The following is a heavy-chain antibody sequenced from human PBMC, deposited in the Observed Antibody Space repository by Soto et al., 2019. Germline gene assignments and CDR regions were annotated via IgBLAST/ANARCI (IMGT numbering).Heavy chain of an antibody. CDR2: IYYSGST. CDR3: ARSVFP. V-gene: IGHV4-31*03. Sequence: SETLSLTCTVSSAPVSSSTYTWGWIRQPPGKGLEWIGYIYYSGSTYYNPSLKSRVTISVDTSKNQFSLKLSSVTAADTAVYYCARSVFPWGQGTLVTVSS. CDR1: SAPVSSSTYT. J-gene: IGHJ5*02.